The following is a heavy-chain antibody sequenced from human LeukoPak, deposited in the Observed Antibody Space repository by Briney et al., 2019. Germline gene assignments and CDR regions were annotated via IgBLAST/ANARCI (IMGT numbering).Heavy chain of an antibody. CDR1: GFTFSSYS. CDR3: ASLYYDFWSGYYRTNWFDP. D-gene: IGHD3-3*01. CDR2: ISSSSSTI. Sequence: GGSLRLSCAASGFTFSSYSMNWVRQAPGKGLEWVSYISSSSSTIYYADSVKGRFTISRDNAKNSLYLQMNSLRAEDTAVYYCASLYYDFWSGYYRTNWFDPWGQGTLVTVSS. V-gene: IGHV3-48*01. J-gene: IGHJ5*02.